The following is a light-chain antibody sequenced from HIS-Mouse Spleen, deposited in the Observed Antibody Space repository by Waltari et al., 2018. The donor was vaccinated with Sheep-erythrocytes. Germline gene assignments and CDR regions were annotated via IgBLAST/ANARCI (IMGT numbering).Light chain of an antibody. CDR1: QGISSY. J-gene: IGKJ2*01. CDR2: AAS. CDR3: QQLNSYPHT. V-gene: IGKV1-9*01. Sequence: DIQLTQSPSFLSASVGDRVTITCRASQGISSYLAWYQQKPGKAPKLLILAASTLQSGVPSKFHGRGSGTEIPLTIRSPQPEDFATYYCQQLNSYPHTFGQGTKLEIK.